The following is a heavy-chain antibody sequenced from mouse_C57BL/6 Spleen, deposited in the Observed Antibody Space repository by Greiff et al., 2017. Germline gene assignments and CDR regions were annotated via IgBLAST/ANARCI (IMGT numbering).Heavy chain of an antibody. J-gene: IGHJ2*01. CDR3: AKGDITTVVAHFDY. CDR2: IHPNSGST. D-gene: IGHD1-1*01. CDR1: GYTFTSYW. V-gene: IGHV1-64*01. Sequence: VQLQQSGAELVKPGASVKLSCKASGYTFTSYWMHWVKQRPGQGLEWIGMIHPNSGSTNYNEKFKSKATLTVDKSSSTAYMQLSSLTSEDSAVYYCAKGDITTVVAHFDYWGQGTTLTVSS.